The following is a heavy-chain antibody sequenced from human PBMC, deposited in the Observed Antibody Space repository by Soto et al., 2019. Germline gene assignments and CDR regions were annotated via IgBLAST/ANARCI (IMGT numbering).Heavy chain of an antibody. CDR2: MNPNNGKT. D-gene: IGHD2-2*01. CDR1: GYTFTNYE. CDR3: ASNCASARCYGYDY. V-gene: IGHV1-8*01. Sequence: QVQLVQSEAEVKKPGASVKVSCKASGYTFTNYEINWVRQATGQGPEWMGWMNPNNGKTGYAQKFQGRVTMTRNTSVSTVYMELSSLRSEDTAAYYCASNCASARCYGYDYWGQGTLVTVSS. J-gene: IGHJ4*02.